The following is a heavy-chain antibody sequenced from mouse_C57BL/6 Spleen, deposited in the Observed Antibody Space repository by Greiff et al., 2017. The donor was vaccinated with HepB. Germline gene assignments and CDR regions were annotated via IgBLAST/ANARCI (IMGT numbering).Heavy chain of an antibody. V-gene: IGHV1-42*01. CDR1: GYSFTGYY. CDR3: ARWEEYDYHYFDY. Sequence: VQLQQSGPELVKPGASVKISCKASGYSFTGYYMNWVKQSPEKSLEWIGEINPSTGGTTYNQKFKAKATLTVDKSSSTAYMQLKSLTSEDSAVYYCARWEEYDYHYFDYWGQGTTLTVSS. D-gene: IGHD2-4*01. CDR2: INPSTGGT. J-gene: IGHJ2*01.